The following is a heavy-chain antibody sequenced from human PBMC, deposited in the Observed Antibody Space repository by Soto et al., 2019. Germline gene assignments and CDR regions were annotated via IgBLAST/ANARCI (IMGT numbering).Heavy chain of an antibody. D-gene: IGHD4-17*01. CDR2: INHSGST. CDR1: GGSFSGYY. V-gene: IGHV4-34*01. CDR3: ARGLGLRSQDSGVY. Sequence: SETLSLTCAVYGGSFSGYYWSWIRQPPGKGLEWIGEINHSGSTNYNPSLKSRVTISVDTSKNQFSLKLSSVTAADTAVYYCARGLGLRSQDSGVYWGQGTLVTVSS. J-gene: IGHJ4*02.